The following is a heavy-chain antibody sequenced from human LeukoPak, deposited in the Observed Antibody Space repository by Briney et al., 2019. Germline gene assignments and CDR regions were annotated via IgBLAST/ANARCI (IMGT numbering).Heavy chain of an antibody. CDR1: GFTFGDYA. V-gene: IGHV3-23*01. Sequence: GGSLRLSCTASGFTFGDYAMSWFRQAPGKGLEWISSISHSDDSTYYADSVKGRFTISRDNSKDTVYLQMNSLRVDDTALYHCAKSYDTSTSPDHWGQGILVSVSS. D-gene: IGHD3-3*01. CDR2: ISHSDDST. J-gene: IGHJ5*02. CDR3: AKSYDTSTSPDH.